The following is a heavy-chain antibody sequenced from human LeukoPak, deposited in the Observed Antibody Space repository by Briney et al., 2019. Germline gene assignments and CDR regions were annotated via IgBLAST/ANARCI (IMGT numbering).Heavy chain of an antibody. D-gene: IGHD1-1*01. CDR2: ISGSGGST. CDR3: AKETQLTVSALFDY. CDR1: GFTFNNYA. J-gene: IGHJ4*02. Sequence: GGSLRLSCAASGFTFNNYAMSWVRQAPGKGLEWVSAISGSGGSTFYADSVKGRFTISRDSSKDTLFLQVNSLRAEDTAVYYCAKETQLTVSALFDYWGQGTLVTVSS. V-gene: IGHV3-23*01.